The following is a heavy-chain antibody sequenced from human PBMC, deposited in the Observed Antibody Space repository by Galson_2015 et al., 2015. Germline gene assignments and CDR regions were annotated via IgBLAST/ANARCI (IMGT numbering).Heavy chain of an antibody. V-gene: IGHV4-34*01. CDR3: ARVGVVTAIDAFDI. CDR2: INHSGST. CDR1: GGSFSGHY. D-gene: IGHD2-21*02. Sequence: ETLSLTCAVYGGSFSGHYWSWIRQPPGKGLEWIGEINHSGSTNYNPSLKSRVTISADTSKNQFSLKLSSVTAADTAVYYCARVGVVTAIDAFDIWGQGTMVTVSS. J-gene: IGHJ3*02.